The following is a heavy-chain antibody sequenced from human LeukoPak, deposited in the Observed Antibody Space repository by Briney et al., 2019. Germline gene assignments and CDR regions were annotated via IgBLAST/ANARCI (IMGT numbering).Heavy chain of an antibody. Sequence: GGSLRLSCAASGFTFSSYAMNWVRQAPGKGLEWVSSISGSGDRTNYADSVKGRFTISRDNPENILYLQMDSLRAEDTAVYYCARDPAVASRATFYYWGQGTLVTVSS. D-gene: IGHD6-13*01. CDR3: ARDPAVASRATFYY. V-gene: IGHV3-23*01. CDR1: GFTFSSYA. J-gene: IGHJ4*02. CDR2: ISGSGDRT.